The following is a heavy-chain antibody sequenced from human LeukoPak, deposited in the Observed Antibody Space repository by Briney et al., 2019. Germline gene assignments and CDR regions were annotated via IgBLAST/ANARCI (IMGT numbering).Heavy chain of an antibody. V-gene: IGHV3-23*01. CDR2: VSGSGGST. CDR3: AKGGRFGIVVVPAAEYFQH. D-gene: IGHD2-2*01. J-gene: IGHJ1*01. Sequence: GGSLRLSCAASGFTVSNNYMNWVRQAPGKGLEWVSEVSGSGGSTYYADSVKGRFTISRDNAKNSPYLQMNSLRAEDTALYYCAKGGRFGIVVVPAAEYFQHWGQGTLVTVSS. CDR1: GFTVSNNY.